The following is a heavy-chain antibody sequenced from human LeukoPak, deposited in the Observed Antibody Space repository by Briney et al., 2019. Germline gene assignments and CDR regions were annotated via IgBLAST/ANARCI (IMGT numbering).Heavy chain of an antibody. D-gene: IGHD2-21*02. CDR1: GFTFSSYA. V-gene: IGHV3-30*04. CDR3: ARDLAIVVVTAIPINIDY. CDR2: ISYDGSNK. Sequence: PGGSLRLSCAASGFTFSSYAMHWVRQAPGKGLEWVAVISYDGSNKYYADSVKGRFTISRDNSKNTLYLQMNSLRAEDTAVYYCARDLAIVVVTAIPINIDYWGQGTLVTVSS. J-gene: IGHJ4*02.